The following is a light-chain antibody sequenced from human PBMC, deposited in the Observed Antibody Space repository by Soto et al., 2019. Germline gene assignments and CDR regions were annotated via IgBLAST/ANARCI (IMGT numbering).Light chain of an antibody. V-gene: IGKV1-5*01. CDR3: QQAWT. CDR1: QSVSSW. Sequence: DIPMTQSPSTLSASVGDRVTITCRASQSVSSWLAWYQQKPGKAPKLLIYDASNLGSGVPSRFSGSASGTEFTLTISSLQPDDFATYYCQQAWTFGQGTKVEIK. J-gene: IGKJ1*01. CDR2: DAS.